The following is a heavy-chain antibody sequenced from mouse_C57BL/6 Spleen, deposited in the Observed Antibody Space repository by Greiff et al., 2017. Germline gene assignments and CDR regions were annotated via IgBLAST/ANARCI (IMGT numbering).Heavy chain of an antibody. J-gene: IGHJ2*01. CDR3: ARGDYGSPYFDY. D-gene: IGHD1-1*01. CDR1: GYTFTSYW. V-gene: IGHV1-53*01. CDR2: INPSNGGT. Sequence: QVQLQQSGTELVKPGASVKLSCKASGYTFTSYWMHWVKQRPGQGLEWIGNINPSNGGTNYNEKFKSKATLTVDKSSSTAYMQLSSLTSEDSAVYYCARGDYGSPYFDYWGQGTTLTVSS.